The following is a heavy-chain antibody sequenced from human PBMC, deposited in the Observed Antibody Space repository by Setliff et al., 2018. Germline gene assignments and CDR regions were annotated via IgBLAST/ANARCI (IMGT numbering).Heavy chain of an antibody. Sequence: GGSLRLSCAASGFTFSTYWMHWVRQAPGKGLVWVSRINSDGSTTSYADSVKGRFTISRDNAKNSLYLQMNSLRAEDPAVFYCARARSPHLSLIYHMDVGGKGTTVT. D-gene: IGHD3-16*01. CDR1: GFTFSTYW. J-gene: IGHJ6*03. V-gene: IGHV3-74*01. CDR2: INSDGSTT. CDR3: ARARSPHLSLIYHMDV.